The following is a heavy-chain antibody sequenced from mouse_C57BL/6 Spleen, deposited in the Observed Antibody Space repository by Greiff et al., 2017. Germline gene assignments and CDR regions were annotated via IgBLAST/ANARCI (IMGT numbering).Heavy chain of an antibody. CDR1: GYTFTSYW. D-gene: IGHD1-1*01. V-gene: IGHV1-72*01. CDR3: ARSLLRYWYFDV. Sequence: VQLQQSGAALVKPGASVKLSCKASGYTFTSYWMHWVKQRPGRGLEWIGRIDPNSGGTKYNENFKSKATLTVDKPSSPAYMQLNSLTSEDSAVYYCARSLLRYWYFDVWGTGTTVTVSS. J-gene: IGHJ1*03. CDR2: IDPNSGGT.